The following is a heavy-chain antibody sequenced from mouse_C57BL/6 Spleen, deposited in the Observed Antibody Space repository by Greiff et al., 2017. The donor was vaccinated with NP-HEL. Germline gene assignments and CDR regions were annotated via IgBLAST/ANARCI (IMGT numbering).Heavy chain of an antibody. V-gene: IGHV1-82*01. J-gene: IGHJ1*03. D-gene: IGHD1-1*01. CDR3: AEGVVAKGYFDV. CDR2: IYPGDGDT. Sequence: QVQLQQSGPELVKPGASVKISCKASGYAFSSSWMNWVKQRPGKGLEWIGRIYPGDGDTNYNEKFKSKATLTVDKSSSTAYMQLSSLTSEDSAVYYCAEGVVAKGYFDVWGTGTTVTVSS. CDR1: GYAFSSSW.